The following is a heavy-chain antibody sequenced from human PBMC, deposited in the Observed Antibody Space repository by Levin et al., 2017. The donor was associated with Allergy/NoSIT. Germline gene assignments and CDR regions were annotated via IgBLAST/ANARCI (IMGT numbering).Heavy chain of an antibody. Sequence: SSETLSLTCTVSGGSISSSNYYWGWIRQPPGKGLEWIGSIYYSGSTYYNPSLKSRVTISVDTSKHQFSLRLCSVTAADTAVYYCARTFGGVIVSQFDYWGQGTLVTVSS. CDR2: IYYSGST. V-gene: IGHV4-39*01. J-gene: IGHJ4*02. D-gene: IGHD3-16*02. CDR1: GGSISSSNYY. CDR3: ARTFGGVIVSQFDY.